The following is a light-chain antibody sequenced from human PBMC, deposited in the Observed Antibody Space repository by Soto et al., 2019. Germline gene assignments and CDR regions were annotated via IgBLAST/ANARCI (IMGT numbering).Light chain of an antibody. J-gene: IGKJ1*01. CDR3: QQDGGSRWT. CDR1: QTVTRIY. V-gene: IGKV3-20*01. Sequence: DSVLRQSPGILSLSPGEGATLACGVSQTVTRIYVAWYLQRPRQAPRLLIYAAAKRATVIPDRFSGSGSGTDFTLTISRLDPEDFAVYYCQQDGGSRWTFGQGTKVEIK. CDR2: AAA.